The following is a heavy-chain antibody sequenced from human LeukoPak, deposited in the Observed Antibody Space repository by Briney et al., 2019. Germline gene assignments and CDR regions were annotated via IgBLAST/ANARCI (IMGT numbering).Heavy chain of an antibody. Sequence: SLTXTXSGGSIRSYYWSWIRQPPGKGLEWIGYIYYSGSNNYNPSLKIRRPLSVDTSKTHFPQKQRSVTAAATAVYYCARGGGSTDYYDSSGYFWGQGTLXT. CDR3: ARGGGSTDYYDSSGYF. CDR1: GGSIRSYY. J-gene: IGHJ4*02. D-gene: IGHD3-22*01. CDR2: IYYSGSN. V-gene: IGHV4-59*01.